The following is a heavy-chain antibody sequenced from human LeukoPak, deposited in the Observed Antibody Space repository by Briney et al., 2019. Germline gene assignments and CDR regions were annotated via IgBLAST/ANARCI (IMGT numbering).Heavy chain of an antibody. D-gene: IGHD3-22*01. V-gene: IGHV1-69*13. Sequence: GASVNVSCKASVGTFSSYAISWVRQAAGQGLEGMGGIIPIFGTENLAQKFQGRVTITADESTSTAYIELSSQRSEYTAVYYCAREGDSSGYYYYWGQGTLVTVSS. CDR3: AREGDSSGYYYY. J-gene: IGHJ4*02. CDR1: VGTFSSYA. CDR2: IIPIFGTE.